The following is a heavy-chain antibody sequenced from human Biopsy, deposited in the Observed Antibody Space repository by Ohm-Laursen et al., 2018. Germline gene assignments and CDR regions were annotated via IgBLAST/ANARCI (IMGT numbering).Heavy chain of an antibody. J-gene: IGHJ6*02. Sequence: SLRLSCAASGFSFSDYHMRWIRQAPGRGLGWVSYISGGGTIYYGDSMTGRVTISRDNAKNSLYLQMHSLRAEDTAVYYCARDTRWSPYSMDVWGQGTTVTVSS. CDR3: ARDTRWSPYSMDV. CDR2: ISGGGTI. D-gene: IGHD4-23*01. V-gene: IGHV3-11*01. CDR1: GFSFSDYH.